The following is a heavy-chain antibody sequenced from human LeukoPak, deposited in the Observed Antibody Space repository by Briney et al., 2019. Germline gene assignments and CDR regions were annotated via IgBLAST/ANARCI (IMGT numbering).Heavy chain of an antibody. D-gene: IGHD2-8*01. CDR1: GFTFSSYA. CDR3: AREVNGAYYFDY. J-gene: IGHJ4*02. CDR2: IWSDGSNK. V-gene: IGHV3-33*01. Sequence: PGRSLRLSCAASGFTFSSYAMDWVRQAPGKGLEWVAVIWSDGSNKYYADSVGGRFTISRDNSKNTLHLQMDSLRAEDTAVYYCAREVNGAYYFDYWGQGTLVTVSS.